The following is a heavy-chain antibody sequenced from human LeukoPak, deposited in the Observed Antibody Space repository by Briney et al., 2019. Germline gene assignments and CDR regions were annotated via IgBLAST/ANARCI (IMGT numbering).Heavy chain of an antibody. CDR1: GGSISSYY. CDR2: IYYSGST. CDR3: ARDLSSGWHGPTGHYYYGMDV. J-gene: IGHJ6*02. V-gene: IGHV4-59*01. Sequence: PSETLSLSCTVSGGSISSYYRSWIRQPPGKGLEWIWYIYYSGSTNYNPSLKSRVTISVDTSKNQFSLKLSSVTAADTAVYYCARDLSSGWHGPTGHYYYGMDVWGQGTTVTVSS. D-gene: IGHD6-19*01.